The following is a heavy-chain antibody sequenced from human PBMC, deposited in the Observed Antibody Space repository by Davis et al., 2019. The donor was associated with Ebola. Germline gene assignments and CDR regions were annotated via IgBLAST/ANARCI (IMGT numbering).Heavy chain of an antibody. V-gene: IGHV4-59*01. CDR2: IYYSGST. CDR3: ARLYSGSYYNWFDP. CDR1: GGSISSYY. D-gene: IGHD1-26*01. J-gene: IGHJ5*02. Sequence: GSLRLSCTVSGGSISSYYWSWIRQPPGKGLEWIGYIYYSGSTNYNPSLKSRVTISVDTSKNQFSLKLSSVTAADTAVYYCARLYSGSYYNWFDPWGQGTLVTVSS.